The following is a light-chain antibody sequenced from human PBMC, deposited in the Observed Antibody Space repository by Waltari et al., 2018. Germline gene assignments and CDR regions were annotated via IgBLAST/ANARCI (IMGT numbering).Light chain of an antibody. V-gene: IGKV1-5*03. CDR1: QSVTQW. J-gene: IGKJ3*01. CDR2: KAS. CDR3: LLYCFFSFS. Sequence: DIQMTQSPSTLSASVGDRVTITCRASQSVTQWLAWYQQKPGKAPKLLIYKASTLETGVPSRFSGSGSGSEFSLTIISLHTYVFASYFCLLYCFFSFSFGP.